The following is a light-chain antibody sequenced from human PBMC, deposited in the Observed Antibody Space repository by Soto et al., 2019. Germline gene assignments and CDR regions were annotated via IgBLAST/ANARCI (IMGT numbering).Light chain of an antibody. CDR3: QQYYSTPFT. CDR1: QSLLYRSNNKNY. V-gene: IGKV4-1*01. Sequence: DIVMTQSPDSLAVSLGERATINCRSSQSLLYRSNNKNYLAWYQLKPGQPPKMVIYWASTRKSGVPDRFSGSGSGTDFTLTISSLQAEDVAIYYCQQYYSTPFTFGPGTKVDIK. CDR2: WAS. J-gene: IGKJ3*01.